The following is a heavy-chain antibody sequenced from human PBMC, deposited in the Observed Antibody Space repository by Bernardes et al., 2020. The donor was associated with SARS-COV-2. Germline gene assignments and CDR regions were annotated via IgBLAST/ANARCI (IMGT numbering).Heavy chain of an antibody. CDR2: IWYDGRNK. V-gene: IGHV3-33*01. Sequence: GGSLRLSCAASGFTFSNYAMHWVRQAPGKGLEWVAVIWYDGRNKYYADSVKGRFTISRDNSKNTLYLQMNSLRAEDTAVYYCARAGGDSHLYYFDCWGQGTLVTVSS. D-gene: IGHD3-16*01. CDR3: ARAGGDSHLYYFDC. CDR1: GFTFSNYA. J-gene: IGHJ4*02.